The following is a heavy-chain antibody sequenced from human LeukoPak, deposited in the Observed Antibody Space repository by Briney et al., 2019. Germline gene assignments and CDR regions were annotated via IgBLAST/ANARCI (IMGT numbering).Heavy chain of an antibody. CDR2: MNPNSGNT. D-gene: IGHD6-13*01. CDR3: AREIAAAGSNWFDP. CDR1: GYTFTSYD. J-gene: IGHJ5*02. V-gene: IGHV1-8*01. Sequence: ASVKVSCKASGYTFTSYDINWVRQATGQGLEWMGWMNPNSGNTGYAQKFQGRVTMTRNTSISTAYMELSRLRSDDTAVYYCAREIAAAGSNWFDPWGQGTLVTVSS.